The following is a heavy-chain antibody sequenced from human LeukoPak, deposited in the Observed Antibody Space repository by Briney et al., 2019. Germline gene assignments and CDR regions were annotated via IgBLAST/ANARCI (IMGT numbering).Heavy chain of an antibody. CDR3: AKAPVTTCSGAYCYPFDY. D-gene: IGHD2-15*01. V-gene: IGHV3-23*01. J-gene: IGHJ4*02. Sequence: GGSLRLSCAASGFTVSSNYMSWVRQAPGKGLEWVSATSSSDAGTYYADSVRGRFTISRDNSKNTLYLQMNSLRAEDAAVYYCAKAPVTTCSGAYCYPFDYWGQGTLVTVSS. CDR2: TSSSDAGT. CDR1: GFTVSSNY.